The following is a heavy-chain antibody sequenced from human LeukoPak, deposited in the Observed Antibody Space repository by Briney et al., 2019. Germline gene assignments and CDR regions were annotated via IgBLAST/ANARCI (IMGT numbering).Heavy chain of an antibody. CDR2: IIPFLVIA. D-gene: IGHD5-24*01. J-gene: IGHJ6*02. CDR3: ARGRDGYNSAPGGMDV. V-gene: IGHV1-69*04. Sequence: SVKVSCKASGGTFSRYVITWVRQAPGQGLEWMGRIIPFLVIANYAQKFQGRVTITADKPTSTAYMELSSLRSEDTAVYYCARGRDGYNSAPGGMDVWGQGTRVTVSS. CDR1: GGTFSRYV.